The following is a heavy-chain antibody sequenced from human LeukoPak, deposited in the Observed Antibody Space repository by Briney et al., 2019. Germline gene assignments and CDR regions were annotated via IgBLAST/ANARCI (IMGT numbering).Heavy chain of an antibody. Sequence: PGESLRLSCAVSGFSVSTYAMSWARQAPGKGLEWVSAIVGSRDKTYYAESVKGRFTISRDNSKNTLYLQMNSLRAEDTAVYYCARDRAYYYDSSGYYYFDHWGQGTLVTVSS. V-gene: IGHV3-23*01. D-gene: IGHD3-22*01. J-gene: IGHJ4*02. CDR3: ARDRAYYYDSSGYYYFDH. CDR2: IVGSRDKT. CDR1: GFSVSTYA.